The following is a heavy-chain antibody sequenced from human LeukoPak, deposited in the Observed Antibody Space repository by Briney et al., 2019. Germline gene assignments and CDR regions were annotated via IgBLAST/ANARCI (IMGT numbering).Heavy chain of an antibody. V-gene: IGHV4-39*07. CDR2: IYHSGST. D-gene: IGHD3-22*01. CDR3: ARVGRYYDSGSFDY. Sequence: SQTLSLTCTVSGGSISSGGYYWSWIRQPPGKGLEWIGSIYHSGSTYYNLSLKSRVTISVDTSKNQFSLKLSSVTAADTAVYYCARVGRYYDSGSFDYWGQGTLVTVSS. J-gene: IGHJ4*02. CDR1: GGSISSGGYY.